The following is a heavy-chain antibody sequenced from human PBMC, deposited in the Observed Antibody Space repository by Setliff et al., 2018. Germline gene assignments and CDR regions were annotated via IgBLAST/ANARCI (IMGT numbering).Heavy chain of an antibody. V-gene: IGHV4-39*01. CDR3: ARHKSNGSGSYPSLYMDV. CDR1: GGSISSGNYY. J-gene: IGHJ6*03. D-gene: IGHD3-10*01. Sequence: PSETLSLTCRVSGGSISSGNYYWGLIRQPPGKGLEWVATIYYSGSTYSNPSLKSRLIISVDAPDNQFSVKLSSVTAADTAVYYCARHKSNGSGSYPSLYMDVWSKGIMVTVS. CDR2: IYYSGST.